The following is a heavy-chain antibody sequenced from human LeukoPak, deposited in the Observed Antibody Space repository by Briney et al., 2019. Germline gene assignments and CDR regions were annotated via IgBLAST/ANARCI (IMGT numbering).Heavy chain of an antibody. CDR1: GDSINSFY. V-gene: IGHV4-59*07. CDR2: IYYTGVT. CDR3: VKNAGRGRASDF. D-gene: IGHD2-15*01. Sequence: SDTLSLTCTVSGDSINSFYWSFMRQPPGKGLEWLGYIYYTGVTNYNPSLKGRVTISLDMSKNQFSLNLRSVTAADTAVYYCVKNAGRGRASDFWGQGTLVTVSS. J-gene: IGHJ4*02.